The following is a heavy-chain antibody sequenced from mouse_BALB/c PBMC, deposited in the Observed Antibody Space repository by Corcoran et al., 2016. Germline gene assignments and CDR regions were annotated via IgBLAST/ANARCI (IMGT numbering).Heavy chain of an antibody. Sequence: QVQLQQSGPELVKPGASVKISCKASGYSFTSYYIHWVTQRPGQGLEWIGWIFPGSGNTKYNEKFKGKATLTADTSSSTAYMQLSSLTSEDSAVYFCANYDYDRDAMDYWGQGTSVTVSS. V-gene: IGHV1-66*01. J-gene: IGHJ4*01. D-gene: IGHD2-4*01. CDR2: IFPGSGNT. CDR3: ANYDYDRDAMDY. CDR1: GYSFTSYY.